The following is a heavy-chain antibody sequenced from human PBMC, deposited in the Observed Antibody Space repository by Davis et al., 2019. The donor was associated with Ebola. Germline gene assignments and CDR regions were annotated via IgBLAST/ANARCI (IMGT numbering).Heavy chain of an antibody. CDR3: ARGRGRFGELIKIWFDP. CDR2: MNQKSGNT. V-gene: IGHV1-8*01. Sequence: ASVKVSCKASAYTFTSYDINWVRQATGQGLEWVGWMNQKSGNTGYSEKFQGIVTMTRNTSISAAYMELSSLSSEDTAVYYCARGRGRFGELIKIWFDPWGQGTLVTISS. D-gene: IGHD3-10*01. CDR1: AYTFTSYD. J-gene: IGHJ5*02.